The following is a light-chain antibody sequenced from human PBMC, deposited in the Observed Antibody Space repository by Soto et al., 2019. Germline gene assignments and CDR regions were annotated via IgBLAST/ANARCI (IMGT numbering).Light chain of an antibody. J-gene: IGLJ1*01. CDR3: CSFTGSSTHV. V-gene: IGLV2-14*01. CDR2: EVT. Sequence: QSALTQPASVSGSPGQSITISRTGTSSDIGDYNYVSWYKHHPGQAPKLMIYEVTNRPSGVSNRFSGSKSGNTASLTISGLQAEDEADYYCCSFTGSSTHVFGTGTKLTVL. CDR1: SSDIGDYNY.